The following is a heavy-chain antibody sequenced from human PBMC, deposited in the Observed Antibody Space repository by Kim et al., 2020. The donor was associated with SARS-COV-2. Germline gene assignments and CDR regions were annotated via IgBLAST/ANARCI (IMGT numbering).Heavy chain of an antibody. D-gene: IGHD3-16*01. CDR2: IRRRTDGGPT. Sequence: GGSLRLSCAASGFTFRKVWLSWVRQAPGKGLEWVGRIRRRTDGGPTDYAAPVKDRFIISRDDSKNTLYLQMNGLKTEDTAVYHCTTDYERIGGLCDGETCYPASLGGQGTLVTVSS. V-gene: IGHV3-15*01. CDR3: TTDYERIGGLCDGETCYPASL. CDR1: GFTFRKVW. J-gene: IGHJ4*02.